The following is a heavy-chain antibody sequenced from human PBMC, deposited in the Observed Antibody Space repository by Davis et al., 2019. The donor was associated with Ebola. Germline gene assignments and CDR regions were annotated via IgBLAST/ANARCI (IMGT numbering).Heavy chain of an antibody. CDR2: IIDSGNA. J-gene: IGHJ4*02. CDR3: ARTTRGSGWFLDY. V-gene: IGHV4-34*12. D-gene: IGHD6-19*01. Sequence: MPSETLSLTCAVYGGSFSGYYWSRIRQSPGKGLEWIGEIIDSGNANYNPSLKSRVTVSVDTSKNQFSLMMRSLTAADTAVYYCARTTRGSGWFLDYWGRGTLVTVSS. CDR1: GGSFSGYY.